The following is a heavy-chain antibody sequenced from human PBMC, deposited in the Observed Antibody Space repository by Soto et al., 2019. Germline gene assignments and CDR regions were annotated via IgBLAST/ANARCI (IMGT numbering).Heavy chain of an antibody. V-gene: IGHV4-59*08. Sequence: SETLSLARPVSGDSISSCSSSWNRQPPGKGLEWIGYIYYSGSTNYNPSLKSRVTISVDTSKNQFSLKLSSVTAADTAVYYCAGQYGGSYADYGGQGTLVTVSS. D-gene: IGHD1-26*01. CDR1: GDSISSCS. CDR3: AGQYGGSYADY. CDR2: IYYSGST. J-gene: IGHJ4*02.